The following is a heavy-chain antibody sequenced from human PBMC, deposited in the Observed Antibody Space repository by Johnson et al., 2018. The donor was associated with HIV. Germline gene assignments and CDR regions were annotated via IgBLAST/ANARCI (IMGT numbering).Heavy chain of an antibody. V-gene: IGHV3-30-3*02. CDR1: GFTFSSYA. CDR3: AKRSGSYAFDI. CDR2: ISYDGSNK. Sequence: VQLVESGGGVVQPGRSLRLYCAASGFTFSSYAMHWVRQAPGKGLEWVAIISYDGSNKYYADSVKGRFTISRDNSKNTLYLQMNSLRAEDTAVYYCAKRSGSYAFDIWGQGTMVTVSS. J-gene: IGHJ3*02. D-gene: IGHD3-22*01.